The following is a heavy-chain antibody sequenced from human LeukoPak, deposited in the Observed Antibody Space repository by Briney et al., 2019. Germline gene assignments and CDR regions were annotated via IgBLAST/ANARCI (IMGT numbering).Heavy chain of an antibody. D-gene: IGHD6-6*01. Sequence: SETLSLTCTVSGGSISSYYWSWIRQPPGKGLEWIGYIYYSGSTNYNPSLKSRVTTSVDTSKNQFSLKLSSVTAADTAVYYCARGPTYSSSSGIDYWGQGTLVTVSS. V-gene: IGHV4-59*12. CDR2: IYYSGST. J-gene: IGHJ4*02. CDR1: GGSISSYY. CDR3: ARGPTYSSSSGIDY.